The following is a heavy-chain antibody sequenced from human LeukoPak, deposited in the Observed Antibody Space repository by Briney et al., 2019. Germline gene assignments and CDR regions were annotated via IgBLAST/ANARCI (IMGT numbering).Heavy chain of an antibody. D-gene: IGHD2-15*01. V-gene: IGHV3-21*01. J-gene: IGHJ4*02. CDR1: GFTFRSYS. CDR3: ARGSDNVVVLAATLDY. Sequence: GGSLRLSCAASGFTFRSYSMNWVRQAPGKGLEWVSSISTSSSYIYYADSVKGRFTISRVNAKNSLYLQMDSLRAEDTAVYYCARGSDNVVVLAATLDYWGQGTLVTVSS. CDR2: ISTSSSYI.